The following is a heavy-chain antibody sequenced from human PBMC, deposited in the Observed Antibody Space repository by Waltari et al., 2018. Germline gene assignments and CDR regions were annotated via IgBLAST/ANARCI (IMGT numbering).Heavy chain of an antibody. CDR3: ARGGPYYYDSLQN. CDR2: IHAGGIT. Sequence: QVQLQESGPGLVKPSETLSLPCTVSGGPITSYYWYWVRQPAGKGLEWIGRIHAGGITNYNPSLKSRVTMSIHTSKNQLSLKLGSVTAADTAVYYCARGGPYYYDSLQNWGQGTMVTVSS. D-gene: IGHD3-22*01. CDR1: GGPITSYY. V-gene: IGHV4-4*07. J-gene: IGHJ3*01.